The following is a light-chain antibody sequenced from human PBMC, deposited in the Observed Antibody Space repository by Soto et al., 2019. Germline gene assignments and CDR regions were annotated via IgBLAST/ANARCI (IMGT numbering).Light chain of an antibody. Sequence: QSAMTQPASVSGSPGQSITISCTGTSSDVGVYNYVSWYQQHPGKAPKYLIYDGNNRPSGVSNRFSGSKSGNTASLTISGLQAEYYAYYYFTSYTTTSTVIFGGGTKLTVI. CDR2: DGN. CDR1: SSDVGVYNY. J-gene: IGLJ2*01. CDR3: TSYTTTSTVI. V-gene: IGLV2-14*03.